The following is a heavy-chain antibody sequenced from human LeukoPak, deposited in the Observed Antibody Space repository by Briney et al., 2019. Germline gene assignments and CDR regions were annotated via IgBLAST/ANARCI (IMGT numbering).Heavy chain of an antibody. J-gene: IGHJ4*02. V-gene: IGHV3-30*18. CDR2: ISYDGSNK. CDR3: AKDSGGILANGY. CDR1: GFTFSSYG. D-gene: IGHD1-26*01. Sequence: GRSLRLSCAASGFTFSSYGMHWVRQAPGKGLEWVAVISYDGSNKYYADSVKGRFTISRDNSKNTLYLQMNSLRAEDTAVYHCAKDSGGILANGYWGQGTLVTVSS.